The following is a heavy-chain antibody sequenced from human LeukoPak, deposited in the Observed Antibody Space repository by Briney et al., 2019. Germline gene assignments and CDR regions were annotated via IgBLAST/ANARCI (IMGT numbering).Heavy chain of an antibody. Sequence: ASVKISCKASGYTFTGYYMHWVQQAPGKGLEWMGRVDPEDGETIYAEKFQGRVTITADTSTDTAYMELSSLRSEDTAVYYCATLETWELPRADWFDPWGQGTLVTVSS. J-gene: IGHJ5*02. CDR1: GYTFTGYY. CDR2: VDPEDGET. V-gene: IGHV1-69-2*01. CDR3: ATLETWELPRADWFDP. D-gene: IGHD1-26*01.